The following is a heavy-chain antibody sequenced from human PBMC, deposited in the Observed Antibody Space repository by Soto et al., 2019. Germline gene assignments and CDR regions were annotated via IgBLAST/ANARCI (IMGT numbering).Heavy chain of an antibody. CDR1: GGSISSGGYY. CDR3: ASIVSSAHGEFSD. Sequence: QVQLQESGPGLVKPSQTLSLTCTVSGGSISSGGYYWSWIRQHPGKGLEWIGYIYYSGSTYYNPSLKSRVTISVDTSKIQFSLKLSSVTAADTAVYYGASIVSSAHGEFSDWGQGTLVTVSS. J-gene: IGHJ4*02. CDR2: IYYSGST. D-gene: IGHD3-10*01. V-gene: IGHV4-31*03.